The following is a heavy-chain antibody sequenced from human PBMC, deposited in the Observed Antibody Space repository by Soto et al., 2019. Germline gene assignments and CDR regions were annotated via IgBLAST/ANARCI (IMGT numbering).Heavy chain of an antibody. CDR3: ARVLTEGVTYREDAFDI. V-gene: IGHV1-18*01. CDR2: ISTYNGKT. CDR1: GYTFTSHG. J-gene: IGHJ3*02. Sequence: HVQLVQSGGEVKKPGASVKVSCKASGYTFTSHGISWVRQAPGQGLEWMGWISTYNGKTDYAQKFQGRVTMTADTRTSTGYMELRSLRSDDTAVYYCARVLTEGVTYREDAFDIWGQGTKVTVSS. D-gene: IGHD3-9*01.